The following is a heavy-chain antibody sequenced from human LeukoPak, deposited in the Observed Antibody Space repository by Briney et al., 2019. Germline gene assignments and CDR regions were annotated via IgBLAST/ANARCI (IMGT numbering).Heavy chain of an antibody. CDR2: IYHSGST. CDR1: GGSISSSNW. Sequence: SETLSLTCAVSGGSISSSNWWSWVRQPPGKGLEWIGEIYHSGSTNYNPSLKSRVTISVDKSKNQFSLKLSSVTAADTAVYYCASWLAAADSYNWFDPWGQGTLVTVSS. J-gene: IGHJ5*02. D-gene: IGHD6-13*01. V-gene: IGHV4-4*02. CDR3: ASWLAAADSYNWFDP.